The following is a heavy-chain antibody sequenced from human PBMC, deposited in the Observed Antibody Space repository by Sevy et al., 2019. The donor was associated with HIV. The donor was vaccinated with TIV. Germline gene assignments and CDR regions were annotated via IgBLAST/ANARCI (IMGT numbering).Heavy chain of an antibody. J-gene: IGHJ1*01. V-gene: IGHV3-30*18. CDR1: GFTFSSYA. CDR3: AKDHNLWSEGGFLHH. D-gene: IGHD3-10*01. Sequence: GGSLRLSCAASGFTFSSYAIHWVRQTPGKGLEWVAVISYDGNNKYYADSVKGRFTVSRDNSKNTLYAQMNSLRAEDTAVYYCAKDHNLWSEGGFLHHLGQGTLVTVSS. CDR2: ISYDGNNK.